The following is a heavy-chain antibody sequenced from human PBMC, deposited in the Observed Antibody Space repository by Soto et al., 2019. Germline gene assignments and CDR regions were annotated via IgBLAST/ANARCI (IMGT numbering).Heavy chain of an antibody. J-gene: IGHJ6*02. CDR1: GYTFTGYY. D-gene: IGHD3-16*01. CDR2: INPNSGGT. V-gene: IGHV1-2*04. CDR3: ARDGPGGYYYYGMDV. Sequence: GASVKVSCKASGYTFTGYYMQWVRQAPGQGLEWMGWINPNSGGTNYAQKFQGWVTMTRDTSISTAYMELSSLRSEDTAVYYCARDGPGGYYYYGMDVWGQGTTVTVSS.